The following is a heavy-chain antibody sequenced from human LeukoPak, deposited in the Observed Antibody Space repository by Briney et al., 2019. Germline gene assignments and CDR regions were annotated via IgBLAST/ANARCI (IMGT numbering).Heavy chain of an antibody. V-gene: IGHV1-69*04. D-gene: IGHD3-22*01. CDR2: IIPILGIA. CDR1: GGTFSSYA. Sequence: SVKVSCKASGGTFSSYAISWVRQAPGQGLEWMGRIIPILGIANYAQKFQGRVTITADKSTSTAYMELSSLRSEDTAVYYCARDVAYYHDSSGYSDYWGQGTLVTVSS. CDR3: ARDVAYYHDSSGYSDY. J-gene: IGHJ4*02.